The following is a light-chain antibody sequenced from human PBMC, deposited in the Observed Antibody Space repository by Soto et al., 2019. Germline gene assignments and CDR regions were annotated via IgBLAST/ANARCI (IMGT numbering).Light chain of an antibody. J-gene: IGKJ4*01. CDR2: YAS. V-gene: IGKV3-11*01. Sequence: VLTQSPATLSLSPGERATLSCRASQTVSRYLAWYQQKPGQAPRLLIYYASNRATGIPARFSGSGSGTDYTPPNSTLVLKVFAVYYGKQRTTWLLFTFGGGTKVEI. CDR1: QTVSRY. CDR3: KQRTTWLLFT.